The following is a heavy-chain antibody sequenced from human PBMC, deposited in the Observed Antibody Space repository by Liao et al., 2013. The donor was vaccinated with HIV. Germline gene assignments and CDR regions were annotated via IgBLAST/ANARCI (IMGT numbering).Heavy chain of an antibody. V-gene: IGHV4-39*07. J-gene: IGHJ6*01. D-gene: IGHD3-16*01. CDR3: CRRVVEYVPLRFKGRGRGTYVSGRGPEGTFPFGTVPVPSRPGPLPQPVTGPYG. Sequence: QLQLQESGPGLVKPSETLSLTCTVSGGSISSSSYFWGWIRQPPGKGLEWIGSMYYNGSTSYNPSLKSRVIMSVDTSKNHFSLKLISVTAADTAVYLPCRRVVEYVPLRFKGRGRGTYVSGRGPEGTFPFGTVPVPSRPGPLPQPVTGPYG. CDR2: MYYNGST. CDR1: GGSISSSSYF.